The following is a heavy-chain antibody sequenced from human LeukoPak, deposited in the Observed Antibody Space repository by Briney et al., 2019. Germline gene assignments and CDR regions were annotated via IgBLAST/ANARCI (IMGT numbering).Heavy chain of an antibody. CDR3: ARGVLLRFLEWLPYFDY. D-gene: IGHD3-3*01. Sequence: GGSLRLSCAASGFTFSSYTIHWVRQPPGKGLEWVAVISFDGSNKYYADSVKGRFTISRDNSKNTLYLQMNSLRAEDTAVYYCARGVLLRFLEWLPYFDYWGQGTLVTVSS. CDR1: GFTFSSYT. J-gene: IGHJ4*02. CDR2: ISFDGSNK. V-gene: IGHV3-30-3*01.